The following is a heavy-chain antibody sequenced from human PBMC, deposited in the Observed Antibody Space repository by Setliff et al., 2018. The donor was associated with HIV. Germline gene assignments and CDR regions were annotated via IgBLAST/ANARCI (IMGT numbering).Heavy chain of an antibody. Sequence: PSETLSLTCTVSGGSISSHYWGWIRQPPGKGLEWIGSIYHSGSTFYNPSLKSRVTLTLDTSKNQFSLKVTSVTAADTAVYYCARRAAATTNFDYWGQGTLVTVSS. CDR1: GGSISSHY. CDR3: ARRAAATTNFDY. CDR2: IYHSGST. D-gene: IGHD1-26*01. J-gene: IGHJ4*02. V-gene: IGHV4-38-2*02.